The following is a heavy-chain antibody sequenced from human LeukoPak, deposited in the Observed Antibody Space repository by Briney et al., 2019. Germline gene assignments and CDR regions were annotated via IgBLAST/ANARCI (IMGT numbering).Heavy chain of an antibody. J-gene: IGHJ4*02. CDR2: IKQDGSEK. V-gene: IGHV3-7*03. CDR3: AKLDYYDSSGYYSPFLDY. D-gene: IGHD3-22*01. Sequence: GGSLRLSCAASGFTFSSYWMSWVRQAPGKGLEWVANIKQDGSEKYYVDSVKGRFTISRDNAKNSLYLQMNSLRAEDTAVYYCAKLDYYDSSGYYSPFLDYWGQGTLVTVSS. CDR1: GFTFSSYW.